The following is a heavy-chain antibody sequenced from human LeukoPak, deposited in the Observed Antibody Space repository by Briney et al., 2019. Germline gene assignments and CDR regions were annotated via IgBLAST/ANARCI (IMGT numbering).Heavy chain of an antibody. D-gene: IGHD3-9*01. J-gene: IGHJ3*02. CDR1: GFTFSSYS. Sequence: PGGSLRLSCAASGFTFSSYSMNWVRQAPGKGLEWVSSISSSSSYIYYADSVKGRFTISRDNAKNSLYLQMNSLRAEDTAVYYCARARTRYFDWLPHDAFDIWGQGTMVTVSS. CDR3: ARARTRYFDWLPHDAFDI. CDR2: ISSSSSYI. V-gene: IGHV3-21*01.